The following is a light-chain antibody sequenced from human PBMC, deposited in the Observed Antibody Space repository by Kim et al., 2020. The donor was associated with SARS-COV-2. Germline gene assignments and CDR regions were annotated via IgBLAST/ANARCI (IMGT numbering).Light chain of an antibody. CDR3: QQYYSTPDT. V-gene: IGKV4-1*01. CDR2: WAS. CDR1: QSVLYSSNNKNY. J-gene: IGKJ2*01. Sequence: RATINCKSSQSVLYSSNNKNYLAWYQQKPGQPPKLLIYWASTRESGVPDRFSGSGSGTDFTLSISSLLAEDVAVYYCQQYYSTPDTFGQGTKLEI.